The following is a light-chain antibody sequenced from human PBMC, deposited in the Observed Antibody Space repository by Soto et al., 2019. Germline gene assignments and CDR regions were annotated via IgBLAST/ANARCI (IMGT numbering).Light chain of an antibody. V-gene: IGKV1-5*03. CDR1: QGISSF. Sequence: IQLTQSPSSLSTSVGDRVTITCRASQGISSFLAWYQQKPGKAPKLLIYKASTLKSGVPSRSSGSGSGTEFTLTISSLQPDDFATYYCQHYNSYSEAFGQGTKVDI. J-gene: IGKJ1*01. CDR3: QHYNSYSEA. CDR2: KAS.